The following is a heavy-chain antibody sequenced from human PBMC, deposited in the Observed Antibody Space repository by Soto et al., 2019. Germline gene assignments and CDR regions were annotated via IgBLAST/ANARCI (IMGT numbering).Heavy chain of an antibody. D-gene: IGHD6-13*01. CDR1: GGSFSGYY. Sequence: QVQLQQWGAGLLKPSETLSLTCAVYGGSFSGYYWSWIRQPPGKGLEWIGEINHSGSTNYNPSLKSRVTISVDTSKNQFSLKLSSVTAADTAVYYCATLIAAAGSGAFDIWGQGTMVTVSS. CDR3: ATLIAAAGSGAFDI. J-gene: IGHJ3*02. V-gene: IGHV4-34*01. CDR2: INHSGST.